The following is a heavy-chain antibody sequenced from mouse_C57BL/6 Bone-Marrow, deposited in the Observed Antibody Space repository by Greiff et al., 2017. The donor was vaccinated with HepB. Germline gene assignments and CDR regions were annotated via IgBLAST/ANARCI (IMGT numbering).Heavy chain of an antibody. D-gene: IGHD2-4*01. CDR1: GFTFSDYY. Sequence: EVKVVESEGGLVQPGSSMKLSCTASGFTFSDYYMAWVRQVPEKGLEWVANINYDGSSTYYLDSLKSRFIISRDNAKNILYLQMSSLKSEDTATYYCARDLYYDYAWFAYWGQGTLVTVSA. J-gene: IGHJ3*01. CDR3: ARDLYYDYAWFAY. V-gene: IGHV5-16*01. CDR2: INYDGSST.